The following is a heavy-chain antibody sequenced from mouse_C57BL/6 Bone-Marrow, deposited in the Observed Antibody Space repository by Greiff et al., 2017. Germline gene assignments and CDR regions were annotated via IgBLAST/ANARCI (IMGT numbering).Heavy chain of an antibody. CDR1: GFNIKEYY. CDR2: LDPEDGET. J-gene: IGHJ2*01. Sequence: EVQLQQSGAELVTPGASVKLSCTASGFNIKEYYMHWVKQRTEQGLEWIGRLDPEDGETKYAPKFQGKATITADTSSNTAYLQLSSLTSEDTAVYYCDFYYDGSHDYWGKGTTRTVAS. CDR3: DFYYDGSHDY. V-gene: IGHV14-2*01. D-gene: IGHD1-1*01.